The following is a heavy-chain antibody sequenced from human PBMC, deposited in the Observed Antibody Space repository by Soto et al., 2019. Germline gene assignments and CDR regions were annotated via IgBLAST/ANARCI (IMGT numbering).Heavy chain of an antibody. CDR2: IYYSGST. V-gene: IGHV4-31*03. J-gene: IGHJ6*02. CDR3: ARFRGSYPYYYGMDV. D-gene: IGHD1-26*01. Sequence: PSETLSLTCTVSGGSISSGGYYWSWIRQHPGKGLEWIGYIYYSGSTYYNPSLKSRVTISVDTSKNQFSLKLSSVTAADTAVYYCARFRGSYPYYYGMDVWGQGTTVTVSS. CDR1: GGSISSGGYY.